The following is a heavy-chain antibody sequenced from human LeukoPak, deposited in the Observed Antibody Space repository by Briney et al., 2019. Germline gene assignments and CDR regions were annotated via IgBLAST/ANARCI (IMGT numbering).Heavy chain of an antibody. V-gene: IGHV3-23*01. CDR1: GSTFSSYS. Sequence: GGSLRLSCAASGSTFSSYSMNWGRQAPGKGLEWVSAISGSGDSTSYADSVKGRFTISRDNSKNTLYLQMSSLRAEDTAVYYCAKELRPLDSLYPFDYWGQGTLVTVSS. CDR3: AKELRPLDSLYPFDY. CDR2: ISGSGDST. J-gene: IGHJ4*02. D-gene: IGHD3-3*01.